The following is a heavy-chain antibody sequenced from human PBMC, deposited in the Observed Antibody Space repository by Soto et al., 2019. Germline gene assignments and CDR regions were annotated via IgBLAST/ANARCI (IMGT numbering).Heavy chain of an antibody. CDR1: GFTFSTCA. V-gene: IGHV3-23*01. D-gene: IGHD2-21*01. CDR3: AKDPSYYGGNLRGSYFDY. Sequence: GGSLRISCAASGFTFSTCAMSWVRQAPGKWLEWVSSIGGSGGRTYQADSVKGRFTISRDDSKNTLYLQMNSLRAEDTAVYFCAKDPSYYGGNLRGSYFDYWGQGXLVTVYS. J-gene: IGHJ4*02. CDR2: IGGSGGRT.